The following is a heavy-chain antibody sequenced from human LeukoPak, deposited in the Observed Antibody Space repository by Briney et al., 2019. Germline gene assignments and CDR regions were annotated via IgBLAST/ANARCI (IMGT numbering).Heavy chain of an antibody. D-gene: IGHD3-9*01. Sequence: GASVKVSCKASGYTFTGYYMHWVRQAPGQGLEWMGWINPNSGGTNYAQKFQGRVTMTRDTSISTAYMELSRLRSDDTAAYYCARGILTYYDILTGGFWFDPWGQGTLVTVSS. V-gene: IGHV1-2*02. CDR1: GYTFTGYY. CDR3: ARGILTYYDILTGGFWFDP. J-gene: IGHJ5*02. CDR2: INPNSGGT.